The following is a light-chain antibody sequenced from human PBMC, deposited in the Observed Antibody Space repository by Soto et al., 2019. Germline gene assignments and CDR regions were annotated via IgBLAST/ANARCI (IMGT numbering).Light chain of an antibody. V-gene: IGLV2-8*01. CDR2: EVS. J-gene: IGLJ1*01. Sequence: QSVLTQPPSASGSPGQSVTISCTGTSGDVGSYTYVSWYQQHPGKAPKLMIYEVSKRPSGVPDRFSGSKSGNTASLTVSGRQPEDEADYYYSSYAGTNTHYVFGTGTKVTVL. CDR3: SSYAGTNTHYV. CDR1: SGDVGSYTY.